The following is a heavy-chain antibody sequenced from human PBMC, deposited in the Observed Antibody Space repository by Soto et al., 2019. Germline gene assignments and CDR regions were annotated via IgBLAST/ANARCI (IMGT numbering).Heavy chain of an antibody. V-gene: IGHV4-59*01. Sequence: SETLSLTCTVSGGSISSYYWIWIRQPPGKGLEWIGYISYSGSTNYNPSLKSRPTIAVDTSKNQFSLKLRSVTAADTAVYYCARASPYGDYALDYWGQGTLVTVSS. J-gene: IGHJ4*02. D-gene: IGHD4-17*01. CDR2: ISYSGST. CDR1: GGSISSYY. CDR3: ARASPYGDYALDY.